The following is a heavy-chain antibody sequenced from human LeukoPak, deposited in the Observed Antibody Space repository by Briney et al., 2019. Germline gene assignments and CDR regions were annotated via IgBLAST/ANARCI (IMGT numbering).Heavy chain of an antibody. V-gene: IGHV3-7*03. D-gene: IGHD5-12*01. CDR2: IKQDGSEK. CDR3: ARDLATPIDY. Sequence: GGSLRLSCAASGFTFSNYWMSWVRQAPGKGLEWVANIKQDGSEKYYVDSVKGRFTISRDNAKNSLYLQMSSLRAEDTAVYYCARDLATPIDYWGQGTLVTVSS. CDR1: GFTFSNYW. J-gene: IGHJ4*02.